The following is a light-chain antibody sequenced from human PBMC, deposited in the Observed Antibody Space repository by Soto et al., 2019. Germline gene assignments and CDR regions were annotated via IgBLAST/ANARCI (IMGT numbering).Light chain of an antibody. J-gene: IGKJ4*01. CDR2: DAS. V-gene: IGKV3-11*01. Sequence: EIVLTQSPATLSLSPGERATLSCRASQSVGRHLAWYQQKPGQAPRLLIYDASNRATGVPARFSGSGSGTDFTLSISSLEPEDFAVYYWQQRNTWPPATFGGGTKVEIK. CDR3: QQRNTWPPAT. CDR1: QSVGRH.